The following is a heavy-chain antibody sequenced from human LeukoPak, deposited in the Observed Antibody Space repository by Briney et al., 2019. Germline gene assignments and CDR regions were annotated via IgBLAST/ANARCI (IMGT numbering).Heavy chain of an antibody. J-gene: IGHJ4*02. CDR3: AKTQGMATIAAFDY. D-gene: IGHD5-24*01. CDR2: ISGSGGGT. V-gene: IGHV3-23*01. CDR1: GFTFSSYS. Sequence: GGSLRLSCAASGFTFSSYSMNWVRQAPGKGLEWVSTISGSGGGTYYADSVKGRFTISRDDSKNTLYLQMKSLRAEDTAIYYCAKTQGMATIAAFDYWGQGTLVTVSS.